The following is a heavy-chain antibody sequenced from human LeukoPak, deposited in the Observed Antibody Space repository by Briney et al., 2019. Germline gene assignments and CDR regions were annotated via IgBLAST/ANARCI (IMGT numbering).Heavy chain of an antibody. CDR2: INPDGGNT. CDR3: ARAGAAVTMFFDF. D-gene: IGHD4-17*01. V-gene: IGHV1-46*01. J-gene: IGHJ4*02. CDR1: GYTFITYY. Sequence: GASVKVSCKASGYTFITYYMHWVRQAPGQGLEWVGQINPDGGNTRYAQRFHGRVILSTDMSTSTVYMEVSSLRSDDTAVYYCARAGAAVTMFFDFWGQGTLVTVSS.